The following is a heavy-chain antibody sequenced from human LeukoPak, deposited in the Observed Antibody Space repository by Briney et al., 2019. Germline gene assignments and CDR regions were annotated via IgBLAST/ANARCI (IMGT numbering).Heavy chain of an antibody. V-gene: IGHV4-34*01. CDR3: ARDGPRYSSSWYTLDY. CDR2: INHSGST. D-gene: IGHD6-13*01. Sequence: PSETLSLTCAVYGGSFSGCYWSWIRQPPGKGLEWIGEINHSGSTNYNPSLKSRVTISVDTSKNQFSLKLSSVTAADTAVYYCARDGPRYSSSWYTLDYWGQGTLVTVSS. J-gene: IGHJ4*02. CDR1: GGSFSGCY.